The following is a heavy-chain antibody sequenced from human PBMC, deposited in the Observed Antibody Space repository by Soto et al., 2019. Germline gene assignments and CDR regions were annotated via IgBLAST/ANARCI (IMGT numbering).Heavy chain of an antibody. D-gene: IGHD2-2*01. J-gene: IGHJ4*02. CDR1: GFTFSSYS. V-gene: IGHV3-48*01. CDR3: AKGTSWTGYYFDY. CDR2: ISSSSSTI. Sequence: GGSLRLSRAASGFTFSSYSMNWVRQAPGKGLEWVSYISSSSSTIYYADSVKGRFTISRDNAKNTLYLQMNGLRAEDTAVYYCAKGTSWTGYYFDYWGQGTLVTVSS.